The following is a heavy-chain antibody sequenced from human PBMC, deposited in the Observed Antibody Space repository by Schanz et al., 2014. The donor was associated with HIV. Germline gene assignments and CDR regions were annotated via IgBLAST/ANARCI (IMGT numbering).Heavy chain of an antibody. V-gene: IGHV3-23*04. Sequence: EVQLVESGGGLVQPGGSLRLSCVASAFTFSSYAMTWVRQAPGKGLEWVSTVSGSDGNTFYADSVKGRFTISRDNSKNTLYLQMNSLRAEDTAVYYCATAAVTDYSDNWGQGTLVTVSS. CDR3: ATAAVTDYSDN. CDR1: AFTFSSYA. CDR2: VSGSDGNT. D-gene: IGHD4-17*01. J-gene: IGHJ4*02.